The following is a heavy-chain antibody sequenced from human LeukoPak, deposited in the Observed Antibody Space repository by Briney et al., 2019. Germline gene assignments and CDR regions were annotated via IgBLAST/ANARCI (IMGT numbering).Heavy chain of an antibody. V-gene: IGHV4-39*07. CDR3: ARDPTTVTKGLDI. J-gene: IGHJ3*02. CDR2: IYHNAIT. D-gene: IGHD4-17*01. Sequence: SETLSLTCSVSGGSINSSTYYWTWIRQPPGKGLEWIGSIYHNAITYSKPYLRSRVTISVDPSKNQCSLKLSSVTAADAAVYFCARDPTTVTKGLDIWGQGTMVTVSS. CDR1: GGSINSSTYY.